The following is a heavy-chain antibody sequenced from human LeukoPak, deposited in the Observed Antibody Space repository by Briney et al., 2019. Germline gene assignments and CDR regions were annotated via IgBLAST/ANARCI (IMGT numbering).Heavy chain of an antibody. V-gene: IGHV5-51*01. Sequence: GESLKISCTGYGYSFSNDWIGSVRQMPGKGLEWMGIIYPGDSDTRYSPSFQGQVTISADKSISTAYLQWSSLEASDTAMYYCARRGCNGGSCYGNRGQGTLVTVSS. CDR3: ARRGCNGGSCYGN. CDR1: GYSFSNDW. J-gene: IGHJ4*02. D-gene: IGHD2-15*01. CDR2: IYPGDSDT.